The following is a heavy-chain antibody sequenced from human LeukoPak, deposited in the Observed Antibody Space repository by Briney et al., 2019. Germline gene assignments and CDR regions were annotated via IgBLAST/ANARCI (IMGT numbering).Heavy chain of an antibody. CDR3: AQGAGGFSYYNWFDP. CDR2: IYYSGTT. J-gene: IGHJ5*02. CDR1: GGSISSSPYY. V-gene: IGHV4-39*07. D-gene: IGHD5-18*01. Sequence: SETLSLTCTVSGGSISSSPYYWGWIRQPPGKGLEWIGSIYYSGTTHYNPSLESRVTISVDTSKNQFSLKLASVTAADTAIYYCAQGAGGFSYYNWFDPWGQGTLVTVSS.